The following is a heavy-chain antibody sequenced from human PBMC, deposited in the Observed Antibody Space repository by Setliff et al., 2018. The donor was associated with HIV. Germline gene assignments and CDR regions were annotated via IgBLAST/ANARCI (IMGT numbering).Heavy chain of an antibody. J-gene: IGHJ3*02. Sequence: ASVKVSCKASGYTFTTYGVNWVRQAPGQGLEWMGWINTNTGNPTYGQGFTGRFVLSLDSSVNTAYLQISSLRAEDTAVYYCARDYYCGRDCYSAFDSWGQGTMVTVSS. CDR3: ARDYYCGRDCYSAFDS. V-gene: IGHV7-4-1*02. CDR1: GYTFTTYG. D-gene: IGHD2-21*01. CDR2: INTNTGNP.